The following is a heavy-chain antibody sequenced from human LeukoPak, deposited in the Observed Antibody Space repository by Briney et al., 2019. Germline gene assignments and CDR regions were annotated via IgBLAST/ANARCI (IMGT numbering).Heavy chain of an antibody. J-gene: IGHJ4*02. D-gene: IGHD3-9*01. V-gene: IGHV3-66*01. CDR3: AREGILTGYSQGFDY. CDR2: IYSGGST. CDR1: GFTVSSNY. Sequence: PGGSLRLSCAASGFTVSSNYMSWVRQAPGKGLEWVSVIYSGGSTYYADSVKGRFTISRDNSKNTLYLQMNSLRAEDTAVYYCAREGILTGYSQGFDYWGQGTLVTVSS.